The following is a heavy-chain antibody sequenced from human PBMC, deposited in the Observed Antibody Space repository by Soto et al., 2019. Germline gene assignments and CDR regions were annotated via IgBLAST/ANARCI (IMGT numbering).Heavy chain of an antibody. CDR3: TRVRLGSSRSSDY. V-gene: IGHV3-72*01. CDR1: AFTFSDHY. D-gene: IGHD6-19*01. J-gene: IGHJ4*02. CDR2: IKNKANSYTT. Sequence: GGSLRLSCAASAFTFSDHYMDWVRQAPGKGLEWVGRIKNKANSYTTEYAAPVKGRFTISRDDSKNSVFLQMNRLKTDDTAVNYCTRVRLGSSRSSDYWDQGILVTVSS.